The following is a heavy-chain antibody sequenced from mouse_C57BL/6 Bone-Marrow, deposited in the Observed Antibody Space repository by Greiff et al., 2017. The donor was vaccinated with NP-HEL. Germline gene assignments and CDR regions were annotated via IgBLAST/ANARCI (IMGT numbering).Heavy chain of an antibody. D-gene: IGHD1-1*01. CDR2: INPSTGGT. J-gene: IGHJ2*01. V-gene: IGHV1-43*01. Sequence: VQLKESGPELVKPGASVKISCKASGYSFTGYYMHWVKQSTEKSLEWIGEINPSTGGTSYNQKFKGKATLTVDKSSSKAYMQLKSLTSEDSAVYYCARGIVTTVVAPIDYWGQGTTLTVSS. CDR3: ARGIVTTVVAPIDY. CDR1: GYSFTGYY.